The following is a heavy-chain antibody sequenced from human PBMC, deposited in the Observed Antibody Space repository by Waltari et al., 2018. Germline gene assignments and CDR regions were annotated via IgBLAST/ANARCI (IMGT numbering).Heavy chain of an antibody. J-gene: IGHJ3*01. CDR3: LKKNDEVYDRNGLVYDAFDV. D-gene: IGHD3-22*01. CDR1: GFTFDDYA. V-gene: IGHV3-9*01. Sequence: EVQLVESGGGLVHPGRSLRLSCAASGFTFDDYALPWVRPPPGKGLEWVAGINWNSDSIGYGDSVKGRFTISRDNARNSLYLQMNSLTTEDTAVYYCLKKNDEVYDRNGLVYDAFDVWGQGTMVTVST. CDR2: INWNSDSI.